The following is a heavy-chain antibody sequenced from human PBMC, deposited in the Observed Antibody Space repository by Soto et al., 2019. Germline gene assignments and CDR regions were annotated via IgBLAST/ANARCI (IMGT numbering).Heavy chain of an antibody. CDR1: GFTVTNSY. Sequence: EVQLVESGGDLIQPGGSLRLSCAASGFTVTNSYMAWVRQAPGKGLEWVSVVYTSGRTYHEDSVKGRFTVSRDISTNMFFLQMNKLSAEDMATYYCARAGFERLYFDQWGRGTLVTVSS. D-gene: IGHD1-1*01. CDR3: ARAGFERLYFDQ. J-gene: IGHJ4*02. V-gene: IGHV3-53*01. CDR2: VYTSGRT.